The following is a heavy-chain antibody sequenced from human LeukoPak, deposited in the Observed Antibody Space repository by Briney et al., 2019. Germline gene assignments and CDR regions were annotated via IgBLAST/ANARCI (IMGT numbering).Heavy chain of an antibody. Sequence: PSETLSLTCAVYGGSFSGYYWSWIRQPPGKGLEWIGEINHSGSTNYNPSLKSRVTISVDTSKDQFSLNLSSVTAADTAVYYCARGPSASWYLVDLWGQGTLVTVSS. V-gene: IGHV4-34*01. CDR3: ARGPSASWYLVDL. CDR1: GGSFSGYY. CDR2: INHSGST. D-gene: IGHD6-13*01. J-gene: IGHJ5*02.